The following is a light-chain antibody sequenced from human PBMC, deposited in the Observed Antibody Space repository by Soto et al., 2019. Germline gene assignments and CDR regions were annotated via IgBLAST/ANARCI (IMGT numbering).Light chain of an antibody. CDR3: QQYNDNWT. CDR1: QSISSW. V-gene: IGKV1-5*03. Sequence: DIRMTQSPSTLSASVGDRVTITCRASQSISSWLAWYQQKPGQAPKLLIYKASTLQSGVPSRFSGSGSGTAFTLTISSLQPDDTATYYCQQYNDNWTFGQGTKVDIK. J-gene: IGKJ1*01. CDR2: KAS.